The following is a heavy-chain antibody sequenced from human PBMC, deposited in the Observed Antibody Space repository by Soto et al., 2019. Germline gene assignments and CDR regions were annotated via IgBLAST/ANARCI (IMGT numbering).Heavy chain of an antibody. J-gene: IGHJ4*02. CDR2: INDSGRS. CDR1: GGSISSSNW. V-gene: IGHV4-4*02. Sequence: PSETLSLTCAVSGGSISSSNWWSWIRQPPGKGLEWIGEINDSGRSNYNPTLKSRVTISVDTSKNQFSLKLSSLTAADTAVYFCARGRRFDISGSFSLDYWGQGTPVTVSS. CDR3: ARGRRFDISGSFSLDY. D-gene: IGHD3-10*01.